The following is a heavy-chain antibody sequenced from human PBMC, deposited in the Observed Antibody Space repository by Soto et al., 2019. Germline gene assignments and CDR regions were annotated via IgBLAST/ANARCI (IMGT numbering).Heavy chain of an antibody. CDR1: GGSISSSSYY. CDR3: ARPLLVVIAAFDI. Sequence: QLQLQESGPGLVKPSETLSLTCTVSGGSISSSSYYWGWIRQPPGKGLEWIGSIYYSGSTYYNPSLKSRVTISVDTSKNQFSLKLSSVTAADTAVYYCARPLLVVIAAFDIWGQGTMVTVSS. V-gene: IGHV4-39*01. CDR2: IYYSGST. D-gene: IGHD3-22*01. J-gene: IGHJ3*02.